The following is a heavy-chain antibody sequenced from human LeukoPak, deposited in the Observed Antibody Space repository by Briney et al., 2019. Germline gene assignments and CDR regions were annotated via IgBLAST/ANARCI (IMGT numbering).Heavy chain of an antibody. Sequence: ASVKVSCKASGYTFTGYYIHWVRQAPGQGIEWMGWINPNSGGTNYAQTFQGRVTMTRDTSISTAFMELSSLRSDDTAVYYCATSYIATTRNLIDYWGQGTLVTVSS. CDR3: ATSYIATTRNLIDY. CDR2: INPNSGGT. D-gene: IGHD6-13*01. V-gene: IGHV1-2*02. CDR1: GYTFTGYY. J-gene: IGHJ4*02.